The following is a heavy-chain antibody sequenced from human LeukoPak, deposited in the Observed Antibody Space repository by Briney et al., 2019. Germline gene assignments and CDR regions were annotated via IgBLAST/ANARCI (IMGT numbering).Heavy chain of an antibody. Sequence: PSKTLSLTCTVAGGSISSYYWSWIRQPPGKGLEWIGYIYYSGSTNYNPSLQCRVTISVDTSKIQCSLKLSSVTAADTAVYYRARGVYYDSSGYFFGYYFDYWGQGTLVTVSS. CDR1: GGSISSYY. D-gene: IGHD3-22*01. J-gene: IGHJ4*02. V-gene: IGHV4-59*01. CDR3: ARGVYYDSSGYFFGYYFDY. CDR2: IYYSGST.